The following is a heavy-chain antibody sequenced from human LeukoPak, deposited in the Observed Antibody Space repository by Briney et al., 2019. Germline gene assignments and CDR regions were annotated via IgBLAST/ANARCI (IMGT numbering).Heavy chain of an antibody. J-gene: IGHJ4*02. Sequence: SETLSLTCAVXGGSFSGYYWSWIRQPPGKGLEWIGEINHSGSTNYNPSLKSRVTISVDTSKNQFSLKLSSVTAADTAVYYCARGLAAAGTPLDYWGQGTLVTVSS. CDR3: ARGLAAAGTPLDY. CDR1: GGSFSGYY. D-gene: IGHD6-13*01. V-gene: IGHV4-34*01. CDR2: INHSGST.